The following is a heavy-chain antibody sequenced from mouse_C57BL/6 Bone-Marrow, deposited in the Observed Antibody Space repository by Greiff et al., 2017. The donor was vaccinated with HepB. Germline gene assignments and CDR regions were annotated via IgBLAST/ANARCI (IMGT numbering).Heavy chain of an antibody. V-gene: IGHV3-6*01. CDR2: ISYDGSN. Sequence: DVQLQESGPGLVKPSQSLSLTCSVPGYSITSGYYWNWIRQFPGNKLEWMGYISYDGSNNYNPSLKNRISITRDTSKNQFFLKLNSVTTEDTATYYCARDITTVAFDYWGQGTTLTVSS. D-gene: IGHD1-1*01. J-gene: IGHJ2*01. CDR3: ARDITTVAFDY. CDR1: GYSITSGYY.